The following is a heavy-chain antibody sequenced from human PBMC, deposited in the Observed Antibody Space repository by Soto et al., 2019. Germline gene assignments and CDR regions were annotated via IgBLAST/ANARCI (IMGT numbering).Heavy chain of an antibody. CDR2: IWYDGSNK. Sequence: GGSLRLSCAASGFTFSSYGMHWVRQAPGKGLELVAVIWYDGSNKYYADSVKGRFTISRDNSKNTLYLQMNSLRAEDTAVYYCARDSWNTAMAPLDIWGQGTMVTVSS. D-gene: IGHD5-18*01. CDR3: ARDSWNTAMAPLDI. CDR1: GFTFSSYG. V-gene: IGHV3-33*01. J-gene: IGHJ3*02.